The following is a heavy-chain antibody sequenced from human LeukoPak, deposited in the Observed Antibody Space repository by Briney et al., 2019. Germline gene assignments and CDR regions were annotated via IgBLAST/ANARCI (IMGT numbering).Heavy chain of an antibody. V-gene: IGHV1-2*04. CDR3: ARGTIHWGSGSYTTGDAFDI. CDR2: INPNSGGT. Sequence: ASVKVSCKASGYTFTGYYMHWVRQAPGQGLEWMGWINPNSGGTNYAQKFQGWVTITRDTSISTAYMELSRLRSDDTAVYYCARGTIHWGSGSYTTGDAFDIWGQGTMVTVSS. J-gene: IGHJ3*02. D-gene: IGHD3-10*01. CDR1: GYTFTGYY.